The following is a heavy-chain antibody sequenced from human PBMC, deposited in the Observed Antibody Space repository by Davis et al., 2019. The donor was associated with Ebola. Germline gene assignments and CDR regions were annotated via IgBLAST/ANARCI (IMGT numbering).Heavy chain of an antibody. J-gene: IGHJ6*02. V-gene: IGHV3-11*06. CDR2: ISTSGSDT. Sequence: GESLKISCAASGFTFRDYYMSWIRQAPGKPLEWISYISTSGSDTYYADSVKGRFTISRDNAKNSLYLQMNSLRAEDTALYYCASDRPLDFFFGDYYGMNVWGQGTTVTVSS. CDR1: GFTFRDYY. D-gene: IGHD3-16*01. CDR3: ASDRPLDFFFGDYYGMNV.